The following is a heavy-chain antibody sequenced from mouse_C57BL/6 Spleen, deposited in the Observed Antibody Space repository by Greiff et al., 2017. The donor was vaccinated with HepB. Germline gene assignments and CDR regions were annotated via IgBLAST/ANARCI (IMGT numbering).Heavy chain of an antibody. Sequence: VQLKESGEGLVKPGGSLKLSCAASGFTFSSYAMSWVRQTPEKRLEWVAYISSGGDYIYYADTVKGRFTISRDNARNTLYLQMSSLKSEDTAMYYCTRPLTVTSYYYAMDYWGQGTSVTVSS. V-gene: IGHV5-9-1*02. CDR3: TRPLTVTSYYYAMDY. D-gene: IGHD4-1*01. J-gene: IGHJ4*01. CDR2: ISSGGDYI. CDR1: GFTFSSYA.